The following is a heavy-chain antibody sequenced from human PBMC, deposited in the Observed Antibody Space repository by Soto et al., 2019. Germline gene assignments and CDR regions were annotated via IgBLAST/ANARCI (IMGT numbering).Heavy chain of an antibody. CDR3: AKDGSGYFDL. J-gene: IGHJ2*01. V-gene: IGHV3-30*18. CDR2: ISYDGSNK. Sequence: QVQLVESGGGVVQPGRSLRLSCAASGFTFSSYGMHWVRQAPGKGLEWVAVISYDGSNKYYADSVKGRFTISRDNSKNTLYLQMNSLRAEDTAVYYCAKDGSGYFDLWGRGTLVTVSS. CDR1: GFTFSSYG.